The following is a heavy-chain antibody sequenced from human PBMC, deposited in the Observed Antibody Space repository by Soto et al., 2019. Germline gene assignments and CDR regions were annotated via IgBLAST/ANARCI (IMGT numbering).Heavy chain of an antibody. Sequence: PSETLSLTSAVYGGSFSGYYWSWIRQPPGKGREWIGEINHSGSPNYTPPLKSRVTISVDAPKNQFSLKLSSVTAADTAVYYCARSPYGSGSVHWGQGTLVTVSS. V-gene: IGHV4-34*01. CDR1: GGSFSGYY. CDR2: INHSGSP. D-gene: IGHD3-10*01. J-gene: IGHJ4*02. CDR3: ARSPYGSGSVH.